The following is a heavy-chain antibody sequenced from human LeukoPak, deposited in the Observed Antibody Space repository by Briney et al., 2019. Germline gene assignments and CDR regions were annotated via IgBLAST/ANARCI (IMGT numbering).Heavy chain of an antibody. Sequence: GSLRLSCAASGFTFSSYAMHWVRQAPGKGLEWVAVISYDGSNKYYADSVKGRLTISRDNSKNTLYLQMNSLRAEDTAVYYCARPRRSWELYGMDVWGQGTTVTVSS. V-gene: IGHV3-30-3*01. CDR1: GFTFSSYA. J-gene: IGHJ6*02. CDR3: ARPRRSWELYGMDV. CDR2: ISYDGSNK. D-gene: IGHD6-13*01.